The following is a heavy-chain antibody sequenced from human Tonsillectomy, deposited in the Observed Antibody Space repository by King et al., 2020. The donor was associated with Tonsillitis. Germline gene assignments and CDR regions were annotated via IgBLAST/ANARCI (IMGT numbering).Heavy chain of an antibody. D-gene: IGHD1-14*01. CDR2: ITYYGSNK. CDR3: AREVYG. J-gene: IGHJ4*02. Sequence: VQLVESGGGVVQPGRSLRLSCAASGFTFSSYAMHWVRQAPGKGLAWVAGITYYGSNKYYADSVKGRFTTSRDNSKNTLYLQMNSLRAEDTAVYYCAREVYGWGQGTLVTVSS. CDR1: GFTFSSYA. V-gene: IGHV3-30-3*01.